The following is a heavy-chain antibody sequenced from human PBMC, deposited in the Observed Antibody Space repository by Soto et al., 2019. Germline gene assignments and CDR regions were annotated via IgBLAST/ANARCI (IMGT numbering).Heavy chain of an antibody. D-gene: IGHD2-15*01. CDR3: ARLAPCSGGICYSRHLDY. CDR2: ITPHNGDT. CDR1: GYTFATFG. Sequence: QVQLLQSGAEVKKPGASVKVSCKPSGYTFATFGISWVRQAPGQGLEWMGLITPHNGDTNYAQKLQGRVTMTTDTYTSTAYMEVRSLRSDDTAVYYCARLAPCSGGICYSRHLDYWGQGTLVTVSS. V-gene: IGHV1-18*01. J-gene: IGHJ4*02.